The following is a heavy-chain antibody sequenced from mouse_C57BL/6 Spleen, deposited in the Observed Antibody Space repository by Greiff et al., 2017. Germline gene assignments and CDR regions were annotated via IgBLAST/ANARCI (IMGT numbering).Heavy chain of an antibody. CDR2: INYDGSST. V-gene: IGHV5-16*01. CDR3: ARGGPYYSKGYYAMDY. D-gene: IGHD2-5*01. Sequence: EVQVVESEGGLVQPGSSMKLSCTASGFTFSDYYMAWVRQVPEKGLEWVANINYDGSSTYYLDSLKSRFIISRDNAKNILYLQMSSLKSEDTATYYCARGGPYYSKGYYAMDYWGQGTSVTVSS. J-gene: IGHJ4*01. CDR1: GFTFSDYY.